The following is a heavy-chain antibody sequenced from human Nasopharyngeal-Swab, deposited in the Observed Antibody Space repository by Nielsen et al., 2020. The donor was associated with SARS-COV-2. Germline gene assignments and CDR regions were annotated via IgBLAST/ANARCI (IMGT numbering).Heavy chain of an antibody. CDR2: IYYSGST. J-gene: IGHJ5*02. D-gene: IGHD2-21*02. CDR3: ARDGGDTGNWFDP. Sequence: SDTLSLTCTVSGGSISSSSYYWGWIRQPPGKGLEWIGSIYYSGSTYYNPSLKSRVTISVDTSKNQFSLKLSSVTAADTAVYYCARDGGDTGNWFDPWGQGTLVTVSS. V-gene: IGHV4-39*07. CDR1: GGSISSSSYY.